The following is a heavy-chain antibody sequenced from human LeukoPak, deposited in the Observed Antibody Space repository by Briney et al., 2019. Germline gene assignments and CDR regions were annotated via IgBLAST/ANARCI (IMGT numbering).Heavy chain of an antibody. CDR3: TRDRSRGYVPYCGGDCYSDY. J-gene: IGHJ4*02. CDR1: GFTFSSYA. V-gene: IGHV3-49*04. Sequence: GGSLRLSCAASGFTFSSYAMSWVRQAPGKGLEWVGFIRSKAYGGTTEYAASVKGRFTISRDDSKSIAYPQMNSLKTEDTAVYYCTRDRSRGYVPYCGGDCYSDYWGQGTLVTVSS. CDR2: IRSKAYGGTT. D-gene: IGHD2-21*02.